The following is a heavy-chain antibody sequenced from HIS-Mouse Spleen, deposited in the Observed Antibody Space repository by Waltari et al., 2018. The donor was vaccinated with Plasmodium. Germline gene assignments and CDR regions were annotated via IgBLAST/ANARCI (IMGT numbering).Heavy chain of an antibody. D-gene: IGHD6-19*01. CDR2: ITPILGIA. Sequence: QVHLVQSGAQVKKPGPSVTVSCKASGGTFTSYAISWVRQPPGQGREWMGRITPILGIANDAQKCQGGVTITADKSTSTAYMELSSLRSEDTAVYYCARDSIAVSGHWFDPWGQGTLVTVSS. V-gene: IGHV1-69*04. CDR3: ARDSIAVSGHWFDP. J-gene: IGHJ5*02. CDR1: GGTFTSYA.